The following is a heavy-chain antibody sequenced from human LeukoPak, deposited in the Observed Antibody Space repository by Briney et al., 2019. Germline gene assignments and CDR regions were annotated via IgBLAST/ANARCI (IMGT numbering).Heavy chain of an antibody. CDR3: ARGPGGAACDY. V-gene: IGHV4-38-2*02. CDR2: IYHSGST. CDR1: GYSISSGYY. Sequence: SETLSLTCTVSGYSISSGYYWGWIRQPPGKGLEWIGSIYHSGSTYYNPSLKSRVTISVDTSKNQFSLKLSPVTAADTAVYYCARGPGGAACDYWGQGTLVTVSS. D-gene: IGHD4-23*01. J-gene: IGHJ4*02.